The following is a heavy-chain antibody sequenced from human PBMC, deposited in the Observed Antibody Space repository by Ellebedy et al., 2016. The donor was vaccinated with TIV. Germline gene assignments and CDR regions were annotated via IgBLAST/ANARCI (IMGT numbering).Heavy chain of an antibody. V-gene: IGHV4-39*01. D-gene: IGHD4/OR15-4a*01. CDR2: IYYSGST. CDR3: ASETPYFYGASGIYLQDF. Sequence: MPSETLSLTCTVSGGSISRSSYYWGWVRQPPGKGREWIASIYYSGSTYYNPSLKSLLTISVDTSKNQFSLKLTSVTAADTAVYYCASETPYFYGASGIYLQDFWGQGTLVTVSS. CDR1: GGSISRSSYY. J-gene: IGHJ4*02.